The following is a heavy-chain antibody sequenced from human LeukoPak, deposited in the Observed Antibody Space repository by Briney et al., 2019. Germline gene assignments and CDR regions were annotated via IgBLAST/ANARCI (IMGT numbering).Heavy chain of an antibody. CDR1: GFTFTTYG. D-gene: IGHD2-21*02. J-gene: IGHJ4*02. CDR3: TTDSYCGGDCWTPSL. V-gene: IGHV3-15*01. CDR2: TKSKTDGGTT. Sequence: TPGGSLRLSCSASGFTFTTYGMNWVRQAPGKGLEWVGRTKSKTDGGTTDYAAPVKGRFTISRDDSKNTLYLQMNSLKTEDTAVYYCTTDSYCGGDCWTPSLWGQGTLVTVSS.